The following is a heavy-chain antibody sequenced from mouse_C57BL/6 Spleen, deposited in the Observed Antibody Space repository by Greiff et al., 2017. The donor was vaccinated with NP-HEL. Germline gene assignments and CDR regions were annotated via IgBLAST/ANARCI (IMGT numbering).Heavy chain of an antibody. CDR2: ISYDGSN. CDR3: AREGTTVVATGYYFDY. V-gene: IGHV3-6*01. Sequence: EVQRVESGPGLVKPSQSLSLTCSVTGYSITSGYYWNWIRQFPGNKLEWMGYISYDGSNNYNPSLKNRISITRDTSKNQFFLKLNSVTTEDTATYYCAREGTTVVATGYYFDYWGQGTTLTVSS. D-gene: IGHD1-1*01. J-gene: IGHJ2*01. CDR1: GYSITSGYY.